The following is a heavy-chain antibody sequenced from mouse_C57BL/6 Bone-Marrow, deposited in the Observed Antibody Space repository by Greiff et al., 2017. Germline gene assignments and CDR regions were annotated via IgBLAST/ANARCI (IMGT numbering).Heavy chain of an antibody. Sequence: VQLQQSGAELVMPGASVKLSCKASGYTFTSYWMHWVKQRPGQGLEWIGEIDPSDSYTNYNQKFKGKSTLTVDKSSSTAYMQLSSLTSEDSAVYYCARGYDGYPFAYWGQGTLVTVSA. J-gene: IGHJ3*01. CDR3: ARGYDGYPFAY. D-gene: IGHD2-3*01. CDR1: GYTFTSYW. CDR2: IDPSDSYT. V-gene: IGHV1-69*01.